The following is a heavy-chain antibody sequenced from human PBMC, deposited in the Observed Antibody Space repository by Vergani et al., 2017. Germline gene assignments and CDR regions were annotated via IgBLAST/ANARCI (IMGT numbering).Heavy chain of an antibody. D-gene: IGHD1-14*01. CDR2: ISSSGNDR. J-gene: IGHJ4*02. CDR1: GFTFRHYY. Sequence: QVQLMESGGDLVKPGGSLRLSCTASGFTFRHYYMTWIRQAPGKGLEWISHISSSGNDRFYADSVKGRFTISRDNSRNSMYLPMNSLRAEDTAVYFCAREVDGLAEAGRAYFYSWGQGMLVTVSS. CDR3: AREVDGLAEAGRAYFYS. V-gene: IGHV3-11*04.